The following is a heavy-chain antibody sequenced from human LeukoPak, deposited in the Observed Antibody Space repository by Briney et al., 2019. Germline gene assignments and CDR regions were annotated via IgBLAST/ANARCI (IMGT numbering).Heavy chain of an antibody. D-gene: IGHD1-26*01. V-gene: IGHV3-48*03. CDR3: ASGWDRSAPTTPFDY. CDR2: ISSSGTTI. J-gene: IGHJ4*01. Sequence: GGSLRLSCAASGFTFSTYEMNWVRQVPRKGLEWVSGISSSGTTIYYADSVKGRCTVSRDNAKNSLYLQMNSLRAEDTAVYYCASGWDRSAPTTPFDYWGHGTLVTVSS. CDR1: GFTFSTYE.